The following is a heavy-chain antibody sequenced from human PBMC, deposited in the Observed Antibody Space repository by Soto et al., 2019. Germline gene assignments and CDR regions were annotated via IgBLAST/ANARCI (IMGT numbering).Heavy chain of an antibody. D-gene: IGHD1-1*01. J-gene: IGHJ4*02. CDR2: VYYSGST. V-gene: IGHV4-39*01. Sequence: ETLSLTCTVSGGSANSRSDYWVWIRQPPGKGLEWMGSVYYSGSTHDRPALRPRVTSAYDSSRSQSSLILVTVTAEDTALYFCARQTHGTGYGERALYFDYWGQGTPAPVSS. CDR1: GGSANSRSDY. CDR3: ARQTHGTGYGERALYFDY.